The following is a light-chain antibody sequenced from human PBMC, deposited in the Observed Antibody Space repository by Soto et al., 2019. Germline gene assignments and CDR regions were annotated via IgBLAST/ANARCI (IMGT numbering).Light chain of an antibody. CDR3: QQSFSPLWT. J-gene: IGKJ1*01. CDR2: AAS. Sequence: DIQMTQSPSSLSASVGDRVTITCRASQSISNYLNWYQQKPGKAPKLLIYAASSMQSGVPSRFSGSGSETDFTLTIRSLQADDSATYYCQQSFSPLWTFGQGTKVEV. CDR1: QSISNY. V-gene: IGKV1-39*01.